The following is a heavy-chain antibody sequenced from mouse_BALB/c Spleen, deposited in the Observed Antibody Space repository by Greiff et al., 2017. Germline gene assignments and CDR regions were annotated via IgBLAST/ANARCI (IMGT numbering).Heavy chain of an antibody. D-gene: IGHD2-14*01. V-gene: IGHV14-4*02. J-gene: IGHJ3*01. CDR3: NALGTEAY. Sequence: EVQLQQSGAELVRSGASVKLSCTASGFNIKDYYMHWVKQRPEQGLEWIGWIDPENGDTEYAPKFQGKATMTADTSSNTAYLQLSSLTSEDTAVYYCNALGTEAYWGQGTLVTVSA. CDR2: IDPENGDT. CDR1: GFNIKDYY.